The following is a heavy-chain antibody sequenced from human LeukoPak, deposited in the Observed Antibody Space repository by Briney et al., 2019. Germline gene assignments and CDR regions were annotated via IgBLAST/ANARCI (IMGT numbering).Heavy chain of an antibody. Sequence: PSETLSLTCTVSGGSISSYYWSWIRQPPGKGLEWIGYIYYSGSTNYNPSLKSRVTISVDTSKNQFSLKLSSVTAADTAVYYCTRGRTGYPNWFDPWGQGTLVTVSS. D-gene: IGHD3/OR15-3a*01. J-gene: IGHJ5*02. CDR1: GGSISSYY. CDR3: TRGRTGYPNWFDP. CDR2: IYYSGST. V-gene: IGHV4-59*08.